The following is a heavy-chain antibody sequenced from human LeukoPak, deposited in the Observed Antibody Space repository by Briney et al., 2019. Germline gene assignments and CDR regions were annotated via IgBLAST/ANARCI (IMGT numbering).Heavy chain of an antibody. J-gene: IGHJ4*02. Sequence: GGSLRLSCAASRFTFSSYAMHWVRQAPGKGLEWVALISYDGSNENYPASVKGRFTISRENSENTLYLQMNSLRAEDTAVYYCAREGAVAGNDYWGQGTLVTVSS. CDR3: AREGAVAGNDY. D-gene: IGHD6-19*01. CDR1: RFTFSSYA. CDR2: ISYDGSNE. V-gene: IGHV3-30-3*01.